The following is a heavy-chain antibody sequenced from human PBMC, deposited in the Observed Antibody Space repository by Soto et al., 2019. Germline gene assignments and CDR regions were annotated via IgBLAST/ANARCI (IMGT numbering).Heavy chain of an antibody. CDR3: TRSIGSGGVIGGFDY. Sequence: QVQLVQSETEVKKPGSAVRVSCKASGGTFNTYAMNWVRQAPGQGLEWMGGILPMFDRPRYAQKFQGRVTITVDEPTTTAYMELSSLRSDETAVYYCTRSIGSGGVIGGFDYWGQGTLLTVSS. CDR2: ILPMFDRP. V-gene: IGHV1-69*01. CDR1: GGTFNTYA. J-gene: IGHJ4*02. D-gene: IGHD3-16*02.